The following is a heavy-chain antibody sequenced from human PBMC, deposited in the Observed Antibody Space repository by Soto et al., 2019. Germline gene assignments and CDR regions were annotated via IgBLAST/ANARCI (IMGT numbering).Heavy chain of an antibody. CDR2: IYWDADK. D-gene: IGHD3-16*01. J-gene: IGHJ5*02. CDR3: AHIPNYYQYDWFDP. V-gene: IGHV2-5*02. CDR1: GFSLTTRGVG. Sequence: QITLKESGPTLVKPTQTLTLTCTFSGFSLTTRGVGVGWIRQPPGKALECLALIYWDADKRYSPSLQSRLSITKDTSKKQVVLTMTNVDPVDTATYYCAHIPNYYQYDWFDPWGQGTLVSVS.